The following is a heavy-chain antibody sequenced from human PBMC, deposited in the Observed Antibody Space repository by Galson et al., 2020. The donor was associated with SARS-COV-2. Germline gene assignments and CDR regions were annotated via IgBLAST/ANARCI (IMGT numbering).Heavy chain of an antibody. V-gene: IGHV3-15*01. CDR1: GFTFSNAW. CDR3: TTDRGDQDIVVVPAARHYYYYGMDV. CDR2: IKSKTDGGKT. D-gene: IGHD2-2*01. Sequence: GGSLRLSCAASGFTFSNAWMSWVRQAPGKGLEWVGSIKSKTDGGKTDYAAPVKGRFNISRDDSKNTLYLQMNSLKTEDTAVYYCTTDRGDQDIVVVPAARHYYYYGMDVWGQGTTVTVSS. J-gene: IGHJ6*02.